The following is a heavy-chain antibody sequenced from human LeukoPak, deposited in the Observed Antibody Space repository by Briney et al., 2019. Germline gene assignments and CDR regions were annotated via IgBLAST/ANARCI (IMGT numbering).Heavy chain of an antibody. V-gene: IGHV3-48*03. Sequence: PGGSLRLSCAASGFTFSSYEMNWVRQAPGKGLEWVSYISSSGSTIYYADPVKGRFTISRDNAKNSLYLQVNSLRAEDTAVYYCARDLFRFDSSGYSDPFDYWGQGTLVTVSS. J-gene: IGHJ4*02. CDR2: ISSSGSTI. CDR3: ARDLFRFDSSGYSDPFDY. D-gene: IGHD3-22*01. CDR1: GFTFSSYE.